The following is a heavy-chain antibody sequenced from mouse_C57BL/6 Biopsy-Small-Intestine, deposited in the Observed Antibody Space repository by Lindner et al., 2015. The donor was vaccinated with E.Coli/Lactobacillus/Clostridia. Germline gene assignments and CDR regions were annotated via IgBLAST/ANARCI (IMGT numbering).Heavy chain of an antibody. V-gene: IGHV1-80*01. J-gene: IGHJ2*01. CDR3: ARGERGDFDY. CDR1: GYAFSSYW. CDR2: IYLGDGDT. Sequence: VQLQESGAELVKPGASVKISCRASGYAFSSYWMNWVKLRPGKGLEWIGQIYLGDGDTDYNGKFRGKATLTADKSSSTAYMQLSSLTSEDSAVYFCARGERGDFDYWGQGTTLTVSS.